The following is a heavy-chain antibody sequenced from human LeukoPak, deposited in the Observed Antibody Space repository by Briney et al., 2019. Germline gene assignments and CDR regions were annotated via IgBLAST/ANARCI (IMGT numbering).Heavy chain of an antibody. CDR1: GGSFSGYH. D-gene: IGHD3-3*01. J-gene: IGHJ5*02. V-gene: IGHV4-34*01. CDR3: ARGLFGSGYYNNWFDP. CDR2: INHSGST. Sequence: SETLSLTCAVYGGSFSGYHWSWIRQPPGKGLEWIGEINHSGSTNYNPSLKSRVTISVDTSKNQFSLRLSSVTAADTAVYYCARGLFGSGYYNNWFDPWGQGTLVTVSS.